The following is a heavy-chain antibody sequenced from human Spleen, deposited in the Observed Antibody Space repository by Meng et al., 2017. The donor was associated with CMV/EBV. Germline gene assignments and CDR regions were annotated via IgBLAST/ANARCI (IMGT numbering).Heavy chain of an antibody. J-gene: IGHJ5*02. D-gene: IGHD3-16*01. V-gene: IGHV1-2*02. CDR2: VNPTRGAT. CDR3: ARDPRMYDDPPDNWFDP. Sequence: RFSGFYIHWVRQAPGQGLEWMGWVNPTRGATKYAQKFQGRVTMTRDTSISTAYMELGRLTSDDTAVYYCARDPRMYDDPPDNWFDPWGQGTLVTVSS. CDR1: RFSGFY.